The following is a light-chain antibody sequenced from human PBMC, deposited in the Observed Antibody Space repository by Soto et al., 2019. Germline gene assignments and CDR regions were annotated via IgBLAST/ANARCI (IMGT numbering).Light chain of an antibody. CDR2: EVS. V-gene: IGLV2-8*01. J-gene: IGLJ1*01. CDR1: SSDFGGYNY. Sequence: SALTQPPSASGSPGQSVTISCTGTSSDFGGYNYVSWYQQLPGNAPKLMIYEVSKRPSGVPDRFSGSKSGNTASLTVSGLQAEDEADYYCSSYAGSNNLDVFGTGTKVTVL. CDR3: SSYAGSNNLDV.